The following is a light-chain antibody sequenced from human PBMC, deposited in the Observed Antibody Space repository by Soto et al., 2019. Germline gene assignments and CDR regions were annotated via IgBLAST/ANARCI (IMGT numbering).Light chain of an antibody. J-gene: IGKJ1*01. Sequence: AIRMTQSPSSLSASTGDRVTITCRASQVISIYLAWYQQKPGKAPKLLIYAASTLQSGVPSRFSGSGSGTDFTLTISCLQSEDFATYYCQQYYNYPPTFGQGTKVEIK. CDR2: AAS. CDR3: QQYYNYPPT. V-gene: IGKV1-8*01. CDR1: QVISIY.